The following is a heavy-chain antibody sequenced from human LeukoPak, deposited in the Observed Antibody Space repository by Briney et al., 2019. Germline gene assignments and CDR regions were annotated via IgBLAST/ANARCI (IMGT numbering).Heavy chain of an antibody. Sequence: SETLSLTCTVSGGSISSSNYWGWVRQPPGKGLEWIGSIYYSGSTYYNPSLKSRVTISVDTSKNRFSLKLSSVTAADTAVYYCARLLGSHINYFDPWGQGTLVTVSS. V-gene: IGHV4-39*01. CDR3: ARLLGSHINYFDP. J-gene: IGHJ5*02. CDR1: GGSISSSNY. D-gene: IGHD2-21*01. CDR2: IYYSGST.